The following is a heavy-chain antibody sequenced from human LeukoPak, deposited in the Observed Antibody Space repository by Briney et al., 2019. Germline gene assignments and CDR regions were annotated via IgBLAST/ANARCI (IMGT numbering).Heavy chain of an antibody. CDR3: ANSGGSSSWTSYFYYFDY. CDR2: ISGSGGST. V-gene: IGHV3-23*01. J-gene: IGHJ4*02. D-gene: IGHD6-13*01. Sequence: PGGSLRLSCAASGFTFSSYAMSWVRQAPGKGLEWVSAISGSGGSTYYADSVKGRFTISRDNSKNTLYLQMNSLRAEDTAVYYCANSGGSSSWTSYFYYFDYWGQRTLVTVSS. CDR1: GFTFSSYA.